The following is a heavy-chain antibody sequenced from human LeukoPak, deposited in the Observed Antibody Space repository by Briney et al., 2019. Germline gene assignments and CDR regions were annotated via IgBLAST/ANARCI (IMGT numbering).Heavy chain of an antibody. CDR2: ISTDGTTT. CDR1: GFTFNTHW. Sequence: RGSPRVSCAPSGFTFNTHWMHWVRQPPGKGLVWVSRISTDGTTTNYANSVKGRFTISRDNAKNTLFLQMNSLRVEDTAVYYCARDLNWNQVDYCGQGSLVTVSS. D-gene: IGHD1-20*01. CDR3: ARDLNWNQVDY. J-gene: IGHJ4*02. V-gene: IGHV3-74*01.